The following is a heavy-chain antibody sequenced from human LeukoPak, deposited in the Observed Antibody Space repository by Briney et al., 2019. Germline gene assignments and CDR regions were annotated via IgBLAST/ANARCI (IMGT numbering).Heavy chain of an antibody. V-gene: IGHV4-59*01. J-gene: IGHJ4*02. CDR2: IYYSGST. D-gene: IGHD3-10*01. CDR1: GGSISSYY. Sequence: SETLSLTCTVSGGSISSYYWSWIRQPPGKGLEWIGYIYYSGSTNYNPSLKSRVTISVDTSKNQFSLKLSSVTAADTAAYYCARAYGSGSYLFDYWGQGTLVTVSS. CDR3: ARAYGSGSYLFDY.